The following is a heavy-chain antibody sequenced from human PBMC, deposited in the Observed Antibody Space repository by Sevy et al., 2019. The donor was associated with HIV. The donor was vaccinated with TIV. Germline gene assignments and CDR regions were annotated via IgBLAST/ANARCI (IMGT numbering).Heavy chain of an antibody. CDR1: GFIFSNAW. Sequence: GGSLRLSCAASGFIFSNAWMSWVRQAPGKGLEWVGRVKSKTDGGTTDYAAPVKGRFTISRDDSKNTVYLQMDSLKTEDTAVYYCSTEGGYDFWTGYRSFDKWGQGTLFTVSS. V-gene: IGHV3-15*01. CDR3: STEGGYDFWTGYRSFDK. CDR2: VKSKTDGGTT. J-gene: IGHJ4*02. D-gene: IGHD3-3*01.